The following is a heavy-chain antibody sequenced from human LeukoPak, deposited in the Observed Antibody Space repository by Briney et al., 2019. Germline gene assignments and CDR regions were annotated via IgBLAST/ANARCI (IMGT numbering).Heavy chain of an antibody. V-gene: IGHV3-30*04. CDR1: GFSFYNLA. D-gene: IGHD2-15*01. J-gene: IGHJ4*02. Sequence: GGSLRLSCATSGFSFYNLAFHWVRQAPGKGLEWVLLISHDGNSRKYADSVKGRFIVSRDNSKNTLYLQMNSLRSEDTAVYYCASDSAWNLHGGYLDHWGQGTLVSVSS. CDR3: ASDSAWNLHGGYLDH. CDR2: ISHDGNSR.